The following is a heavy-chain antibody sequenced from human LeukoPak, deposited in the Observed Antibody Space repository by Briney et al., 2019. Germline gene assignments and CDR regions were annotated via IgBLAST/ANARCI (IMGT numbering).Heavy chain of an antibody. J-gene: IGHJ4*02. D-gene: IGHD2-2*01. CDR1: GCTFSSYS. V-gene: IGHV3-21*01. CDR2: ISGSSDYI. CDR3: AKYGVSSSRSYIDY. Sequence: GGSLRLSCEASGCTFSSYSRNWVRQAPGKGLEWVSAISGSSDYIYYADSVKGRFTISRDNAKNSLYLQMHSLRAENTAVYYFAKYGVSSSRSYIDYWGQGTLVTVSS.